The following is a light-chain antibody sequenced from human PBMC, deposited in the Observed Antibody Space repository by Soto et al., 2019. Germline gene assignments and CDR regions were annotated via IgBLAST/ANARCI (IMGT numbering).Light chain of an antibody. Sequence: MQMTQSPSTVSASVGDSVTITCRASQMIYTWLAWYQQRPGKAPKLLIYEASSLDVGVPSRFSGSGSGTEFTLTISSLQPDDFATYYCQQYNTFWTFGQGTK. V-gene: IGKV1-5*03. J-gene: IGKJ1*01. CDR2: EAS. CDR1: QMIYTW. CDR3: QQYNTFWT.